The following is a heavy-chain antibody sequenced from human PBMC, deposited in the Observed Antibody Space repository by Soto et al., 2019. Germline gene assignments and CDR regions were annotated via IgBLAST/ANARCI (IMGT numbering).Heavy chain of an antibody. CDR3: ARDQGYCSSTSCRTVSGAFDI. CDR1: GYTFTSYA. Sequence: ASVKVSCKASGYTFTSYAMHWVRQAPGQRLEWMGWINAGNGNTKYSQKLQGRVTITRDTSASTAYMELSSLRSEDTAVYYCARDQGYCSSTSCRTVSGAFDIWGQGTMVTVSS. CDR2: INAGNGNT. D-gene: IGHD2-2*01. J-gene: IGHJ3*02. V-gene: IGHV1-3*01.